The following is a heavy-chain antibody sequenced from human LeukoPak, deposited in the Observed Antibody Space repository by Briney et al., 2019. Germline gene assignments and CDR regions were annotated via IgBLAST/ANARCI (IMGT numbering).Heavy chain of an antibody. Sequence: PGGSLRLSCEASGFTFSNYWMSWVRQAPGKGLEWVANIKYDGSEKYYVDSVKGRSTISRDNAMNSLFLQMNSLRAEDTAVYYCARDVHGGAFDYWGQGTLVTVSS. CDR1: GFTFSNYW. CDR2: IKYDGSEK. V-gene: IGHV3-7*01. CDR3: ARDVHGGAFDY. J-gene: IGHJ4*02. D-gene: IGHD4-23*01.